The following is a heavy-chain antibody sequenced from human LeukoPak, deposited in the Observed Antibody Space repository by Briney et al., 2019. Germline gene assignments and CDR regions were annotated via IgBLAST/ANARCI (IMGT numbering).Heavy chain of an antibody. CDR1: GGSISSGGYS. CDR2: IYYSGST. V-gene: IGHV4-30-4*07. J-gene: IGHJ6*03. CDR3: ARRDPYYYYMDV. Sequence: SETLSLTCAVSGGSISSGGYSWSRIRQPPGKGLEWIGYIYYSGSTYYNPSLKSRVTISVDTSKNQFSLKLSSVTAADTAVYYCARRDPYYYYMDVWGKGTTVTVSS.